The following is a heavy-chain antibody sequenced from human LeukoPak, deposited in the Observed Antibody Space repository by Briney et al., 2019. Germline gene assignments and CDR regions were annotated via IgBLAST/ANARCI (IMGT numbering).Heavy chain of an antibody. J-gene: IGHJ4*02. Sequence: PGGSLRLSCAASGFTFSSYSMNWVRQAPGKGLEWVSYISSSSSTIYYADSVKGRFTISRDNAKNSLYLQMNSLRAEDTAVYYCAREIWFGELEGDYWGQGTLVTVSS. D-gene: IGHD3-10*01. CDR1: GFTFSSYS. CDR3: AREIWFGELEGDY. CDR2: ISSSSSTI. V-gene: IGHV3-48*01.